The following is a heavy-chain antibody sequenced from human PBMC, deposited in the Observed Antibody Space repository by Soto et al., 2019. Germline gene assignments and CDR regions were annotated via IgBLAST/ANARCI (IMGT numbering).Heavy chain of an antibody. Sequence: GSLRLSCAASGFIFSNYAMSWVRQAPGRGLEWVSAISGSGATTYYPDSVKGRFTISRDNSKNTLYLQMNNLRADDTAVYYCTKGGIPRRYNIPKVDFDYWGQGSLVTVSS. CDR2: ISGSGATT. J-gene: IGHJ4*02. CDR3: TKGGIPRRYNIPKVDFDY. CDR1: GFIFSNYA. D-gene: IGHD1-1*01. V-gene: IGHV3-23*01.